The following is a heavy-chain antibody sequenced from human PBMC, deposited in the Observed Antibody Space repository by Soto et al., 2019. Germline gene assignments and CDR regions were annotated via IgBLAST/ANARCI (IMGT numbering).Heavy chain of an antibody. Sequence: SETLSLTCTVSGGSISSGGYYWSWIRQHPGKGLEWIGFIYYSGSTYYNPSLKSRVTISVDTSNNQFSLKLSSVTAADTDVYYCERDYYDSSGYPSVGLDVWGQGTTVTVSS. CDR3: ERDYYDSSGYPSVGLDV. J-gene: IGHJ6*02. D-gene: IGHD3-22*01. CDR1: GGSISSGGYY. V-gene: IGHV4-31*03. CDR2: IYYSGST.